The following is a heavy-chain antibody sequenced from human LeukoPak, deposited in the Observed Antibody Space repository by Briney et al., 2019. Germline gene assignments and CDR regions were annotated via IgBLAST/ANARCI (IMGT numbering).Heavy chain of an antibody. V-gene: IGHV3-20*01. Sequence: GGSLRLSCAASGFTFDDHGMNWVRQAPGMGLEWVSGINADSVKGRFTISRDNAKNALYLQMNSLTVEDTALYHCARDRSYGSFDFWGQGTLVTVSS. CDR2: IN. CDR3: ARDRSYGSFDF. D-gene: IGHD5-18*01. J-gene: IGHJ4*02. CDR1: GFTFDDHG.